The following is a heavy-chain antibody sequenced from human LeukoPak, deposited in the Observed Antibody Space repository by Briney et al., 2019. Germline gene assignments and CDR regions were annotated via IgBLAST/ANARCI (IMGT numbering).Heavy chain of an antibody. D-gene: IGHD5-12*01. J-gene: IGHJ4*02. V-gene: IGHV4-4*07. CDR1: GGSISSYY. Sequence: PSETLSLTCTVSGGSISSYYWSWIRQPAGKGLEWIGRIYTSGSTNYNPSLKSRGTMSVDTSKNQFSLKLSSVTAADTAVYYCARLVHSGLDYYFDYWGQGTLVTVSS. CDR2: IYTSGST. CDR3: ARLVHSGLDYYFDY.